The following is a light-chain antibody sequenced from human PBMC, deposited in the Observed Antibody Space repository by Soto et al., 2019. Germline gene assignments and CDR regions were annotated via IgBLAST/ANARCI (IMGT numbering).Light chain of an antibody. CDR2: EVN. Sequence: QSALTQPPSASGSPEQSVTISCTGNSSDVGGYNYVAWYQQHPGKVPKLMIYEVNKRPSGVPDRFSGSKSGNTASLTVSGLQAEDEADYYCSSYAGTTSVVFGGGTKLTVL. CDR1: SSDVGGYNY. CDR3: SSYAGTTSVV. V-gene: IGLV2-8*01. J-gene: IGLJ3*02.